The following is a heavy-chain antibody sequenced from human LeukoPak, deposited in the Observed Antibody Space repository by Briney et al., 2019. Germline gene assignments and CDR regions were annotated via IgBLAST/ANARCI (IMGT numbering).Heavy chain of an antibody. J-gene: IGHJ4*02. CDR3: AKADYDILTGYYPFDY. CDR1: GFTFSSYG. CDR2: ISYDGSNK. D-gene: IGHD3-9*01. Sequence: GGSLRLSCAASGFTFSSYGMHWVRQAPGKGLEWVAVISYDGSNKYYADSVKGRFTISRDNSKNTLYLQMNSLRAEDTAVYYCAKADYDILTGYYPFDYWGQGTLVTVSS. V-gene: IGHV3-30*18.